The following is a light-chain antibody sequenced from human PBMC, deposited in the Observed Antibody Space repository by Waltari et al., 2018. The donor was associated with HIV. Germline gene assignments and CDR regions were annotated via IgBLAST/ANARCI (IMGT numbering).Light chain of an antibody. CDR3: QAWDSSTGV. V-gene: IGLV3-1*01. CDR1: KLGDKY. CDR2: QDS. J-gene: IGLJ2*01. Sequence: SYELTQPPSVSVSPGQTASITCSGDKLGDKYACWYQQKPGQSPLRVIYQDSKRPSGIPERFSGSNSGNTATLTISGTQAMDEADYYCQAWDSSTGVFGGGTKLTVL.